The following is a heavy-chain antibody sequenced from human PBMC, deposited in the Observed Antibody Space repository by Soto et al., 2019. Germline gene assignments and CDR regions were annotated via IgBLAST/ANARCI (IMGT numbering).Heavy chain of an antibody. D-gene: IGHD3-16*01. CDR1: GGTFSSYA. CDR2: IIPIFGTA. Sequence: QVQLVQSGAEVKKPGSSVKVSCKASGGTFSSYAISWVRQAPGQGLEWMGGIIPIFGTANYAQKFQGRVTITADESTSTAYMELGSLRSEDTAVYYCARLWGGVEQRARAAAYWGQGTLVTVSS. J-gene: IGHJ4*02. CDR3: ARLWGGVEQRARAAAY. V-gene: IGHV1-69*12.